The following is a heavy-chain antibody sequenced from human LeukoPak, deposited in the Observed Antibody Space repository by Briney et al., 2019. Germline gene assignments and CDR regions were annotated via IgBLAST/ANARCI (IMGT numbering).Heavy chain of an antibody. Sequence: ASVKVSCKASGYTFTSYYMHWVRHAPGQGLEWMGIINPSGGSTSYAQKFQGRVTMTRDTSTSTVYMELSSLRSENTAVYYCAGSQSSYSSSWYYWGQGTLVTVSS. CDR3: AGSQSSYSSSWYY. CDR2: INPSGGST. V-gene: IGHV1-46*01. D-gene: IGHD6-13*01. J-gene: IGHJ4*02. CDR1: GYTFTSYY.